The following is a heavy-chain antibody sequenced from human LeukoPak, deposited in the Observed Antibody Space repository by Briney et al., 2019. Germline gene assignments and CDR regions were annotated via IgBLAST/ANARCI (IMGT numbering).Heavy chain of an antibody. CDR2: IKSDGGST. J-gene: IGHJ4*02. CDR3: ARGGYYYESGGFYYVGY. D-gene: IGHD3-22*01. Sequence: GSVRLSSAASGFTFRTYCMHSVRQGPGKGLLWVSRIKSDGGSTTYTDSVKVRFTISRNNARTTLYLQMNSLRAADTAVYYCARGGYYYESGGFYYVGYWGQGTLVTVSS. V-gene: IGHV3-74*01. CDR1: GFTFRTYC.